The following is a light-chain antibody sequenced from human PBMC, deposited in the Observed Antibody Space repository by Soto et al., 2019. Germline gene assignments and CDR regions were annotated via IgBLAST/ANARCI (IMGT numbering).Light chain of an antibody. Sequence: DIQMTQSPSSLSASVGDRVTMTCRASQGISSYLNWYQLKPGKAPQLLIYDASNLQSGVPSRFSGSGSGTDFTLTISSLQPEDFASYYCQQGHTLPWTFGQGTKVYIK. J-gene: IGKJ1*01. CDR1: QGISSY. CDR2: DAS. CDR3: QQGHTLPWT. V-gene: IGKV1-39*01.